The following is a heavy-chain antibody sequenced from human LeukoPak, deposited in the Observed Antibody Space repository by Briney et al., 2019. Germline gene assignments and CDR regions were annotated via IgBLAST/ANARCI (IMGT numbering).Heavy chain of an antibody. J-gene: IGHJ4*02. CDR1: GFTFSTYV. CDR2: ISYDGSDK. Sequence: GGSLRHSCAASGFTFSTYVMHWVRQAPGKGLEWVAVISYDGSDKYYADSVKGRFTISRDNSKNTVYLQMNSLRAEDTAVYYCARDWRQIVVVTAIGFDYWGQGTLVTVSS. D-gene: IGHD2-21*02. V-gene: IGHV3-30*04. CDR3: ARDWRQIVVVTAIGFDY.